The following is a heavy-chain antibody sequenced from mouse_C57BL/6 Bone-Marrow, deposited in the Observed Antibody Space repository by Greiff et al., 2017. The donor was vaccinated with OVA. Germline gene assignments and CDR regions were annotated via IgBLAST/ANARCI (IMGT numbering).Heavy chain of an antibody. V-gene: IGHV5-6*01. CDR1: GFTFSSYG. Sequence: EVQLLESGGDLVKPGGSLKLSCAASGFTFSSYGMSWVRQSPDKRLEWVATISRGGSYTYYPDSVKGRSTLTRDKAKNTLYLQMSSLTSEDTAMYDCARHDYYGSSYDYWGQGTTLTVSS. CDR3: ARHDYYGSSYDY. CDR2: ISRGGSYT. D-gene: IGHD1-1*01. J-gene: IGHJ2*01.